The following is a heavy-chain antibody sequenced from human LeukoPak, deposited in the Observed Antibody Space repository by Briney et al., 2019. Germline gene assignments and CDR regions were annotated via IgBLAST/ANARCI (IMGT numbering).Heavy chain of an antibody. J-gene: IGHJ5*02. V-gene: IGHV1-2*02. D-gene: IGHD3-22*01. CDR2: INPNSGGT. CDR3: ARRVVITTRWFDP. CDR1: GYTFTGYY. Sequence: APVKVSCKASGYTFTGYYMHWVRQAPGQGLEWMGWINPNSGGTNYAQKFQGRVTMTRDTSISTAYMELSRLRSDDTAVYYCARRVVITTRWFDPWGQGTLVTVSS.